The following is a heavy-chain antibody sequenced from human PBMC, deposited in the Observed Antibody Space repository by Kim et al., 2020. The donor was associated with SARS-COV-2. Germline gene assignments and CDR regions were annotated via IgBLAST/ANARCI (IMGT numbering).Heavy chain of an antibody. Sequence: ADSVKGRFTISRDNSKNTLYLQMNSLRAEDTAVYYCAKVDQWLVLSGFDYWGQGTLVTVSS. D-gene: IGHD6-19*01. CDR3: AKVDQWLVLSGFDY. J-gene: IGHJ4*02. V-gene: IGHV3-23*01.